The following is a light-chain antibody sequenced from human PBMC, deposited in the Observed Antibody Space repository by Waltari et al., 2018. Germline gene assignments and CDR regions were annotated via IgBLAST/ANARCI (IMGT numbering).Light chain of an antibody. CDR2: EVT. V-gene: IGLV2-8*01. J-gene: IGLJ2*01. Sequence: QSALTQPPSASGSPGQSVTISCTGTSSDVGGYEYVSWYQHHPGKAPKLIVYEVTKRPSGVPDRFSCSKSGNTASLTVSGLQAEDEAEYYCSSYARGNAVVFGGGTRLTVL. CDR1: SSDVGGYEY. CDR3: SSYARGNAVV.